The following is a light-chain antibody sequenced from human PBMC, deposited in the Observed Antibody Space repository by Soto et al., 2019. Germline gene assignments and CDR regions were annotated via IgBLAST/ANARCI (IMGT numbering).Light chain of an antibody. CDR2: GVS. CDR3: QQYDKSPIT. J-gene: IGKJ4*01. CDR1: QSVSNSH. V-gene: IGKV3-20*01. Sequence: EIVLTQSPGTLSLSPGERATLSCRASQSVSNSHLAWHQQKPGQAPRLLIFGVSSRAAGIPDRFSGSGSGTDFTLTISRLEPEDYAVYYCQQYDKSPITFGGGTKVEIK.